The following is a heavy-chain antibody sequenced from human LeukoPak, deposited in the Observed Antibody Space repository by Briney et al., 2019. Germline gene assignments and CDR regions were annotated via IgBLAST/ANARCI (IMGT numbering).Heavy chain of an antibody. J-gene: IGHJ6*02. CDR1: GFIFSHYT. Sequence: GDSLRLSCAASGFIFSHYTMNWVRQAPGKGLEWVSSISSSIYIYYADSVKGRFTISRDNAKNSLYLQMDSLRAEDTAVYYCARKLPYYYYGMDVWGQGTTVTVSS. CDR2: ISSSIYI. V-gene: IGHV3-69-1*02. D-gene: IGHD2-15*01. CDR3: ARKLPYYYYGMDV.